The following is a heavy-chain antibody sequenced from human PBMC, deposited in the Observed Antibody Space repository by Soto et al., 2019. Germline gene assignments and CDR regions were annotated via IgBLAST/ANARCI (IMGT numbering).Heavy chain of an antibody. J-gene: IGHJ5*02. CDR2: ISSTATYT. CDR3: ARDVGSSGSSRWFDT. V-gene: IGHV3-11*06. CDR1: GFSFSDYY. D-gene: IGHD3-10*01. Sequence: GGSLRLSCAVSGFSFSDYYMNWIRQAPGKGLEWLSYISSTATYTNYADSVRGRFTISRDSAKNSLYLDMNGLRAEDTATYYCARDVGSSGSSRWFDTWGQGTLVTVSS.